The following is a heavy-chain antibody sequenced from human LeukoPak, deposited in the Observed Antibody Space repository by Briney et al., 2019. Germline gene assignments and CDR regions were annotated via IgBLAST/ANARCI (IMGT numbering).Heavy chain of an antibody. V-gene: IGHV3-21*01. D-gene: IGHD4-17*01. J-gene: IGHJ3*02. CDR1: GLSFRSFA. CDR3: ARYFIGDYGDEVTAFDI. CDR2: ISSSSTYI. Sequence: GGSLRLSCAASGLSFRSFAMTWVGQAPGKGLDWVSSISSSSTYIYYADSVKGRFTKSRDNAEKSLYLQMIRLRAEDTAVYYCARYFIGDYGDEVTAFDIWGQGTMVTVSS.